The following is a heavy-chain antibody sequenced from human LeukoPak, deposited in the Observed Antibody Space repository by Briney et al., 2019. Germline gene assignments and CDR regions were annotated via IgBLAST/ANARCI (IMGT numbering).Heavy chain of an antibody. Sequence: PGGSLRLSCAASGFTFSSYSMNWVRQAPGKGLEWVSYISSSSSTIYYADSVKGRFTISRDNAKNSLYLQMNSLRAEDTAVYYCARDRGVGQYGYFDYWGQGTLVTVSS. CDR1: GFTFSSYS. CDR2: ISSSSSTI. CDR3: ARDRGVGQYGYFDY. J-gene: IGHJ4*02. V-gene: IGHV3-48*01. D-gene: IGHD2-2*01.